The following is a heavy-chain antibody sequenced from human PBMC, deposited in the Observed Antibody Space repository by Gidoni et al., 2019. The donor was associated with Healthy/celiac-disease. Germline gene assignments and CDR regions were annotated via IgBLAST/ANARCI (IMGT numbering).Heavy chain of an antibody. CDR1: GYTFTGYY. J-gene: IGHJ4*02. Sequence: QVQLVQSGAEVKKPGASVKVSCKASGYTFTGYYMHWVRQAPGQGLEWMGRINPNSGGTNYAQKFQGRVTMTRDTSISTAYMELSRLRSDDTAVYYCARDRYCSGGSCYSKPDYWGQGTLVTVSS. CDR2: INPNSGGT. V-gene: IGHV1-2*06. CDR3: ARDRYCSGGSCYSKPDY. D-gene: IGHD2-15*01.